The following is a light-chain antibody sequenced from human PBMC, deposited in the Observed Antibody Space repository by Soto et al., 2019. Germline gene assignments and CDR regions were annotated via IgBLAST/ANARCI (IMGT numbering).Light chain of an antibody. V-gene: IGKV3-20*01. J-gene: IGKJ1*01. CDR3: QQYDSSRT. Sequence: EIVLTQSPGTLSLSPGERATLSCRASQTVNSNYLVWYQQKPGQAPRLLIYDVSHRATGIPDRFSGSGSGTDFTLAISKLEPEDFAVYYCQQYDSSRTVGQGTKVEI. CDR2: DVS. CDR1: QTVNSNY.